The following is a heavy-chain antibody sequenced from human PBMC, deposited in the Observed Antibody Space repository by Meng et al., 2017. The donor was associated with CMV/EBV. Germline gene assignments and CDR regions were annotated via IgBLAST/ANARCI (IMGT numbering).Heavy chain of an antibody. CDR2: IKQDGSEK. CDR3: ARPRGGIAVD. CDR1: GFTFSNYW. Sequence: GESLKISCAASGFTFSNYWMSWVRQAPGKGLEWVANIKQDGSEKYYVDSVKGRFTISRDNAKNSLYLQMNSLRAEDTAVYYCARPRGGIAVDWGQGTLVTVSS. J-gene: IGHJ4*02. D-gene: IGHD6-19*01. V-gene: IGHV3-7*01.